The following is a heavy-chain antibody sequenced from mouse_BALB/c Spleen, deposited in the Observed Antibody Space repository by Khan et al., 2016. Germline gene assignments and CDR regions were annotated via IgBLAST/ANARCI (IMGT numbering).Heavy chain of an antibody. Sequence: VQLQESGPGLVAPSQSLSITCTVSGFSLTGFSVNWVRQPPGKALEWLGMIWGDGSTEYNSGLKSRLSFSKDDSKSQVFLKMNSLQTDDTARYFCASYDDYDGGFAYWGQGTLVTVSA. CDR3: ASYDDYDGGFAY. CDR2: IWGDGST. V-gene: IGHV2-6-7*01. CDR1: GFSLTGFS. J-gene: IGHJ3*01. D-gene: IGHD2-4*01.